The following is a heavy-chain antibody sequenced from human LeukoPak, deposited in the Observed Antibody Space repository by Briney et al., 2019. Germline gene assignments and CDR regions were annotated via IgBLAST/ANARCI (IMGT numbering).Heavy chain of an antibody. CDR3: ARRGVVGATGFDY. Sequence: SETLSLTCSLSVGSISSISYYWGWIRQPPGKGLEWIGNIYSSGSTYNNPSLKSRVIISVDTPKNQFSLKLTSVTAADTAVYYCARRGVVGATGFDYWGQGTLVTVSS. V-gene: IGHV4-39*01. CDR2: IYSSGST. D-gene: IGHD1-26*01. CDR1: VGSISSISYY. J-gene: IGHJ4*02.